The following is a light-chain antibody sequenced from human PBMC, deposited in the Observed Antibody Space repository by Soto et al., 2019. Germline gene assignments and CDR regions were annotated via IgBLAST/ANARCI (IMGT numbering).Light chain of an antibody. CDR2: KNN. CDR3: AAWDDGLRGVV. J-gene: IGLJ2*01. CDR1: SSNIGSSY. V-gene: IGLV1-47*01. Sequence: QLVLTQSPSASGTPGQRVTISCSGSSSNIGSSYVYWYQQLPGTAPKLLIYKNNERPSGVPDRFSGSKSGTSASLAIRGLRSEDEADYYCAAWDDGLRGVVFGGGTKVTVL.